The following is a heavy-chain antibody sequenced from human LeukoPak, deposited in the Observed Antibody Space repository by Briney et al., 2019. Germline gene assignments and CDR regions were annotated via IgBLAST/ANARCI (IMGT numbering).Heavy chain of an antibody. J-gene: IGHJ4*02. V-gene: IGHV3-53*01. CDR1: GFPFSSYG. CDR2: IHSGGST. Sequence: PGRSLRLSCVASGFPFSSYGMHWVRQAPGKGLEWVSVIHSGGSTYYADSVKGRFTISRDNSKNTLYLQMNSLRAEDTAVYYCARDEGELGTDYWGQGTLVTVSS. D-gene: IGHD7-27*01. CDR3: ARDEGELGTDY.